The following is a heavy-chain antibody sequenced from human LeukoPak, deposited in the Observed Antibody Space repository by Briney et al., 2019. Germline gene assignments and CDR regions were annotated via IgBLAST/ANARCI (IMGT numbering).Heavy chain of an antibody. Sequence: GASVKVSCKASGYTFTGYYMHWVRQAPGQGLEWMGWINPSSGGTNYAQKFQGRVTMTRDTSISTAYMELSRLRSDDTAVYYCASAPPASGITGTTLPFDYWGQGTLVTVSS. CDR3: ASAPPASGITGTTLPFDY. CDR2: INPSSGGT. J-gene: IGHJ4*02. V-gene: IGHV1-2*02. CDR1: GYTFTGYY. D-gene: IGHD1-7*01.